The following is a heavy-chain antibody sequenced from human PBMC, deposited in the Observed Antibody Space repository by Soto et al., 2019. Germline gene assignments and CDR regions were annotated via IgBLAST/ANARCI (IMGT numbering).Heavy chain of an antibody. J-gene: IGHJ3*01. CDR1: GYTFTSYY. CDR2: INPSGGST. CDR3: ARTNWWATGVGAFDR. Sequence: QVQLVQSGAEVKKPGASVKVSCKASGYTFTSYYMHWVRQAPGQGLEWMGIINPSGGSTSYAQKFQGRVTMTRDTSTSTVYMELSSLRSEDTAVYYCARTNWWATGVGAFDRWGQGTMVTVSS. V-gene: IGHV1-46*03. D-gene: IGHD2-8*02.